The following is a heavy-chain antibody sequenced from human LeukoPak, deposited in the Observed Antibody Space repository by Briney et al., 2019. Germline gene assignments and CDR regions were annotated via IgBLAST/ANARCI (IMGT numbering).Heavy chain of an antibody. Sequence: GGSLRLSCAASGFTFSSYSMNWVRQAPGKGLEWVSYISSSSSTIYYADSVKGRFTISRDNAKNSLYLQMNSLRAEDTAVYHCARGGYCSSTSCYTPPDYYMDVWGKGTTVTVSS. CDR2: ISSSSSTI. CDR1: GFTFSSYS. CDR3: ARGGYCSSTSCYTPPDYYMDV. D-gene: IGHD2-2*02. V-gene: IGHV3-48*04. J-gene: IGHJ6*03.